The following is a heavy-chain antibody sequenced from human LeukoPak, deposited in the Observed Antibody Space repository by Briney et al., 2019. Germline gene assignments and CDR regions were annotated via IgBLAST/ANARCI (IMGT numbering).Heavy chain of an antibody. CDR3: ARWTADNTDYYYYYGMDV. D-gene: IGHD2-2*01. J-gene: IGHJ6*02. CDR1: GFTFRSYW. V-gene: IGHV3-7*01. CDR2: IKQDGSAK. Sequence: PGGFLRLSCAASGFTFRSYWMTWVRQAPGKGLEWVANIKQDGSAKYYVDSVRGRFTISRDNAKNSLFLQMNSLRVEDTAVYYCARWTADNTDYYYYYGMDVWGQGTTVTVSS.